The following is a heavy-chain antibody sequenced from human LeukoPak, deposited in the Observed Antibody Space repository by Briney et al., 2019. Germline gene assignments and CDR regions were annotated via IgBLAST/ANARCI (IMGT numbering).Heavy chain of an antibody. J-gene: IGHJ4*02. CDR3: TTNYSSAWNGHYFDY. CDR2: ISGGGESI. D-gene: IGHD6-19*01. Sequence: PGGSLRLSCAASGFTFSTFVMNWVRQAPGKGLEWVSAISGGGESIYYADSVKGRFTTSRDNSKNTLYLQMNSLRAEDTAVYYCTTNYSSAWNGHYFDYWGQGTLVTVSS. V-gene: IGHV3-23*01. CDR1: GFTFSTFV.